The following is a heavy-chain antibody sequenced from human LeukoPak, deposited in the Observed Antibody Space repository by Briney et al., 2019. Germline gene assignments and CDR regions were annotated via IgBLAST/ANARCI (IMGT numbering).Heavy chain of an antibody. CDR3: AKGPLTRLWAAFDI. CDR1: GFTLSSYG. D-gene: IGHD3-16*01. J-gene: IGHJ3*02. CDR2: ISYDGSNK. Sequence: GGSLRLSCAASGFTLSSYGMHWVRQAPGKGLEWVAVISYDGSNKYYADSVKGRFTISRDNSKNTLYLQMNSLRAEDTAVYYCAKGPLTRLWAAFDIWGQGTMVTVSS. V-gene: IGHV3-30*18.